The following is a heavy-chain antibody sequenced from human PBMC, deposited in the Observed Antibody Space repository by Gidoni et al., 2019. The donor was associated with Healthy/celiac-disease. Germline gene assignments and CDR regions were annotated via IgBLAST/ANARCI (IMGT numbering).Heavy chain of an antibody. CDR2: IDWDDDK. J-gene: IGHJ6*02. D-gene: IGHD3-22*01. Sequence: QVTLRESGPALVKPTQTLTLTCTFSGFSLSTSGMCVSWIRQPPGKALEWLARIDWDDDKYYSTSLKTRLTISKDTSKNQVVLTMTNMDPVDTATYYCARIRYYYDSSGYYLSGMDVWGQGTTVTVSS. CDR1: GFSLSTSGMC. V-gene: IGHV2-70*15. CDR3: ARIRYYYDSSGYYLSGMDV.